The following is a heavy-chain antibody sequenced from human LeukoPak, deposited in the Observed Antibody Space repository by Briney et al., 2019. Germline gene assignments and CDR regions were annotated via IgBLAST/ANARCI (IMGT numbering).Heavy chain of an antibody. Sequence: SGTLSLTCAVSGGSISSSNWWSWVRQPPGKGVEWIGEIYHSGSTNYNPSLKSRVTISVDKSKNQFSLKLSSVTAADTAVYYCARGIYSSGWPYYFDYWGQGTLVTVSS. CDR1: GGSISSSNW. CDR2: IYHSGST. CDR3: ARGIYSSGWPYYFDY. J-gene: IGHJ4*02. V-gene: IGHV4-4*02. D-gene: IGHD6-19*01.